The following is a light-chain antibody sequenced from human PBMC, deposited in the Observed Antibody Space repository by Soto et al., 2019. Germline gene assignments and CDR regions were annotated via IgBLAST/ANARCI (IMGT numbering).Light chain of an antibody. CDR1: SSDVGGYNY. CDR3: TSFTISSTWV. Sequence: QSVLTQPASVSGSPGQSITISCTGNSSDVGGYNYVSWFQQHPGKAPKLKIYEVSNRPSGVSNRFSGSKSGYTASLTISELQAEDEADYYCTSFTISSTWVFGGGTK. J-gene: IGLJ3*02. CDR2: EVS. V-gene: IGLV2-14*03.